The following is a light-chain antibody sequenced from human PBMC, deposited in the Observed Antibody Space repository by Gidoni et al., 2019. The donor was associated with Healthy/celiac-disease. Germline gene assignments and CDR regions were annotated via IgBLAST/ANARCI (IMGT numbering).Light chain of an antibody. J-gene: IGKJ4*01. CDR3: QQSYSTPRT. CDR2: AAS. V-gene: IGKV1-39*01. CDR1: QSISSY. Sequence: DIHMTQSPSSLSASVGDRVTITCRASQSISSYLNWYQQKPGKAHKLLIYAASSLQSGVPSRFSGSGSGKDFTLTISSLQPEDFATYYCQQSYSTPRTFGGGTKVEIK.